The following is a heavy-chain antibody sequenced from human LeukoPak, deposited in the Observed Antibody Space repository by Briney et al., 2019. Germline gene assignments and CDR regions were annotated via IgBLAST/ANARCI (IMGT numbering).Heavy chain of an antibody. J-gene: IGHJ6*03. Sequence: GGSLRLSCAASGFTFSSYAMHWVRQAPGKGLEWVAVISYDGSNKYYADSVKGRFTISKDNAKNSLYLQMNSLRAVDTAVYYCARVRKDYYYYYMDVWGKGTTVTVSS. CDR1: GFTFSSYA. CDR3: ARVRKDYYYYYMDV. CDR2: ISYDGSNK. V-gene: IGHV3-30*04.